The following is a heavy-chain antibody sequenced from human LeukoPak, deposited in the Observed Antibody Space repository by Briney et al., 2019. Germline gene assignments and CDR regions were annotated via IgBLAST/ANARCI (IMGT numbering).Heavy chain of an antibody. CDR3: ARGYIAAAGTIDY. V-gene: IGHV1-2*06. J-gene: IGHJ4*02. CDR1: GYTFTSYG. CDR2: INPNSGGT. Sequence: ASVKVSCKASGYTFTSYGISWVRQAPGQGLEWMGRINPNSGGTNYAQKFQGRVTMTRDTSISTAYMELSRLRSDDTAVYYCARGYIAAAGTIDYWGQGTLVTVSS. D-gene: IGHD6-13*01.